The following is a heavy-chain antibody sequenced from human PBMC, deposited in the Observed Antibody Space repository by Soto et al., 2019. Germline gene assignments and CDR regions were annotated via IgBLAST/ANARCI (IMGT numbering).Heavy chain of an antibody. Sequence: GGSLRLSCVASGFTFGSRAMSWVRQAPGEGLEWVSTITDTGGDTKYADSVRGRFTISRDNSKNTLYLQMSSLRAEDSAVYYCAKAPVGRSSSWYVFDYYYYYGMDVCGQGTTVTVSS. D-gene: IGHD6-13*01. CDR2: ITDTGGDT. J-gene: IGHJ6*02. CDR3: AKAPVGRSSSWYVFDYYYYYGMDV. V-gene: IGHV3-23*01. CDR1: GFTFGSRA.